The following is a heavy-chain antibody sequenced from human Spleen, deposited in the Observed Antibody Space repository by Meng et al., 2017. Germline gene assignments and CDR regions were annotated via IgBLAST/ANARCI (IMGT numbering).Heavy chain of an antibody. D-gene: IGHD3-10*01. J-gene: IGHJ1*01. CDR1: GGSISSGDYY. CDR2: IYYSGGT. Sequence: QVQLQESGPGLVKTSQTLSLTCTVSGGSISSGDYYWNWIRQHPGKGLEWIGYIYYSGGTYYNPSLKSRVAILQDTSKNQFSLKLTSVTAADTAVYHCLRGSGGSVWGQGTLVTVSS. V-gene: IGHV4-31*03. CDR3: LRGSGGSV.